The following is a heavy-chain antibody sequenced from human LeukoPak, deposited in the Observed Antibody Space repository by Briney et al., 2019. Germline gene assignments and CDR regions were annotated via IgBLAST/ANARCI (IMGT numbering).Heavy chain of an antibody. CDR1: GYTFTGYY. J-gene: IGHJ5*02. D-gene: IGHD6-19*01. Sequence: ASVTVSCKASGYTFTGYYMHWVRQAPGQGLEWMGWINPNSGGTNYAQKFQGRVTMTRDTSISTAYMELSRLRSDDTAVYYCARDHLPGIAVAGTRLGWFDPWGQGTLVTVSS. CDR3: ARDHLPGIAVAGTRLGWFDP. V-gene: IGHV1-2*02. CDR2: INPNSGGT.